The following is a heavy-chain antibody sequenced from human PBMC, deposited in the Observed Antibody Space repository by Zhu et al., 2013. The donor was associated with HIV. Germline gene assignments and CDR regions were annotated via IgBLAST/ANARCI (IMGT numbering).Heavy chain of an antibody. D-gene: IGHD6-19*01. CDR3: ALLAVRNAFDI. V-gene: IGHV1-69*01. CDR1: GGTFSSYA. Sequence: QVQLEQSGAEVKKPGSSVKVSCKASGGTFSSYAVSWVRQAPGQGLEWMGGIIPLLRTANYAQRFQGRVTITADESTSTAYLELSSLRSEDTAVYYCALLAVRNAFDIWGQGTMVTVSS. J-gene: IGHJ3*02. CDR2: IIPLLRTA.